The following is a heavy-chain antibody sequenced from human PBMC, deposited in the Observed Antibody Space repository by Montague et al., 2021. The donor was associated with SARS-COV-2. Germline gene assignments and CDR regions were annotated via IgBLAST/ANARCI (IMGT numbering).Heavy chain of an antibody. V-gene: IGHV3-30*04. CDR1: GFTFSSYA. Sequence: SLRLSCAASGFTFSSYAMHWVRQAPGKGLEWVAVISYDGSNKYYADSVKGRFTISRDNFKNTLYLQMNSLRAEDTAVYYCASGYDLLTGYYPFDYWGQGTLVTVAS. D-gene: IGHD3-9*01. CDR3: ASGYDLLTGYYPFDY. J-gene: IGHJ4*02. CDR2: ISYDGSNK.